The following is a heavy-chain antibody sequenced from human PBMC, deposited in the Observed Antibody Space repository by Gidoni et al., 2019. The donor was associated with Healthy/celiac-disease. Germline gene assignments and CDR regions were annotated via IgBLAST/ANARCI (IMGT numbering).Heavy chain of an antibody. J-gene: IGHJ5*02. CDR2: INHSGST. D-gene: IGHD6-6*01. CDR1: GGSFSGYY. V-gene: IGHV4-34*01. CDR3: ARPKIAARPGSWFDP. Sequence: QVPLQQWGAGLLKPSETLSLTCAVYGGSFSGYYWSWIRQPPGKGLEWIGEINHSGSTNYNPSLKSRVTIAVDTSKNQFSLKLSSVTAADTAVYYCARPKIAARPGSWFDPWGQGTLVTVSS.